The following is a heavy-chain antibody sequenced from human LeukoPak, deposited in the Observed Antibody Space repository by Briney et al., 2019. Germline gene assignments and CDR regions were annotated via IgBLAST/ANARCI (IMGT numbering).Heavy chain of an antibody. D-gene: IGHD2-2*01. J-gene: IGHJ4*02. CDR2: IYYSGST. V-gene: IGHV4-39*01. Sequence: PSETLSLTCTVSGGSISSSSYYWGWIRLPPGKGLEWIGSIYYSGSTYYNPSLKSRVTISVDTSQNQFSLKLSSVTAADTAVYYCARHVVVPAAPFDYWGQGTLVTVSS. CDR3: ARHVVVPAAPFDY. CDR1: GGSISSSSYY.